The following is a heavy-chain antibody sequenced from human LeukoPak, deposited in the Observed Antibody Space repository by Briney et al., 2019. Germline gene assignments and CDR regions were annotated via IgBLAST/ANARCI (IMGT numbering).Heavy chain of an antibody. D-gene: IGHD5-18*01. J-gene: IGHJ4*02. Sequence: SETLSLTCTVSGDSISSSSYYWGWIRQPPGKGLEWIGTIYYSGSTYYNPSLKSRVTISVDTSKNQFSLKLTSVTAADTAVYYCARQVGYSYGRIDYWSQGTLVTVSS. CDR2: IYYSGST. V-gene: IGHV4-39*01. CDR1: GDSISSSSYY. CDR3: ARQVGYSYGRIDY.